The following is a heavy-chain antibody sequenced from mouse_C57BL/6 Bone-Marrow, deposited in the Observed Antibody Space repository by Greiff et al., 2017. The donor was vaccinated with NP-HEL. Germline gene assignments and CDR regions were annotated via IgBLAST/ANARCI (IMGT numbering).Heavy chain of an antibody. D-gene: IGHD1-1*01. CDR3: ASPLYYYGSPYYAMDY. CDR1: GYTFTSYW. CDR2: IDPNSGGT. V-gene: IGHV1-72*01. Sequence: QQSCKASGYTFTSYWMHWVKQRPGRGLEWIGRIDPNSGGTKYNEKFKSKATLTVDKPSSTAYMQLSSLTSEDSAVYYCASPLYYYGSPYYAMDYWGQGTSVTVSS. J-gene: IGHJ4*01.